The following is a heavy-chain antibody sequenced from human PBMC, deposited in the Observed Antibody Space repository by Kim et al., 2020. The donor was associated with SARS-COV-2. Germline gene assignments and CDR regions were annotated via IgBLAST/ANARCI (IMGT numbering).Heavy chain of an antibody. D-gene: IGHD6-13*01. CDR2: MSGSGGST. Sequence: GGSLRLSCAASGFTFRNFAMSWVRQAPGKGLEWVSSMSGSGGSTYYTDSVRGRFTISRDNSGNTLYLQMNSLRVEDTAVYYCTKGSRAAAGGLSGGPLHYFDLWGHGTLVTVSS. CDR3: TKGSRAAAGGLSGGPLHYFDL. J-gene: IGHJ4*01. CDR1: GFTFRNFA. V-gene: IGHV3-23*01.